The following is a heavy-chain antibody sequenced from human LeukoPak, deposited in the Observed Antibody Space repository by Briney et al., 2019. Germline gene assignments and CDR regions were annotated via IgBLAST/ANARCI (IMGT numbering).Heavy chain of an antibody. J-gene: IGHJ4*02. CDR2: INPNSGGT. CDR1: GYTFTGYY. Sequence: ASVKVSCKAPGYTFTGYYMHWVRQAPGQGLEWMGWINPNSGGTNYAQKFQGRVTMTRDTSISTAYMELSRLRSDDTAVYYCARDNPYDFWSGYQYYFDYWGQGTLVTVSS. V-gene: IGHV1-2*02. CDR3: ARDNPYDFWSGYQYYFDY. D-gene: IGHD3-3*01.